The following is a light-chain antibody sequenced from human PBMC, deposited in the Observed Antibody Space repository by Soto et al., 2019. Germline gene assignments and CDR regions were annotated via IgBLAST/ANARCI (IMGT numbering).Light chain of an antibody. CDR1: SGDVGGYNY. CDR2: EVG. CDR3: SSYTSSYIYV. V-gene: IGLV2-14*01. J-gene: IGLJ1*01. Sequence: QSVLTQPASVSGSPGQSITISCTGSSGDVGGYNYVSWYQQYPGKAPSLMIYEVGNRPSGVSDRFSSSKPGNTASLTISGLQAEDEADYYCSSYTSSYIYVFGTGTKVTV.